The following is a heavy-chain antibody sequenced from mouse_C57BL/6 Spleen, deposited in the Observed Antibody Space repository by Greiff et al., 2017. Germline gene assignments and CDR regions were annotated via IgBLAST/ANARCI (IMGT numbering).Heavy chain of an antibody. D-gene: IGHD2-2*01. CDR1: GYSITSGYD. CDR3: ARRGGYGLDY. V-gene: IGHV3-1*01. Sequence: EVQGVESGPGLVKPSQSLSLTCTVTGYSITSGYDWHWIRHFPGNKLEWMGYISYSGSTNYNPSLKSRISITHDTSKNHFFLKLNSVTTEDTATYYCARRGGYGLDYWGQGTTLTVSS. CDR2: ISYSGST. J-gene: IGHJ2*01.